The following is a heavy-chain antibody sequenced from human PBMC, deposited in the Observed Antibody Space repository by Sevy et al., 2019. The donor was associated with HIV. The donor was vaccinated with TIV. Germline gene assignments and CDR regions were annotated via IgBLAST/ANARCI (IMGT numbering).Heavy chain of an antibody. CDR1: GYTFTRYW. CDR3: PRLFARSGYYTPTYYFDS. D-gene: IGHD3-22*01. J-gene: IGHJ4*02. CDR2: IYPGDSTT. Sequence: GESLKISCKASGYTFTRYWIGWVRQMPGKGLEWMGIIYPGDSTTRYSPSFQGQVTISADKSISTAYLQWRSLKASDTAMFYCPRLFARSGYYTPTYYFDSWGQGTLVTVSS. V-gene: IGHV5-51*01.